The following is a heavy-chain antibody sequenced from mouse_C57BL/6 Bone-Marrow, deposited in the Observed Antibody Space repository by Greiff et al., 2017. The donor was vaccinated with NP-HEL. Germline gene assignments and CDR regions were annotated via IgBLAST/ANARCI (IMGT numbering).Heavy chain of an antibody. D-gene: IGHD2-1*01. CDR2: FHPYNDDT. CDR1: GYTFTTYP. Sequence: VMLVESGAELVKPGASVKMSCKASGYTFTTYPIEWVKQNHGKSLEWIGNFHPYNDDTEYNEKFKNKATLTVEKSSSTVYLELSRLTSDDSSVYYCARGGNYGYYFDYWGQGTTLTVSS. V-gene: IGHV1-47*01. J-gene: IGHJ2*01. CDR3: ARGGNYGYYFDY.